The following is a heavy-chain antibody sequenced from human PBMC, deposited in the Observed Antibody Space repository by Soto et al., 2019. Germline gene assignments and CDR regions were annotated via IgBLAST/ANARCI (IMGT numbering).Heavy chain of an antibody. J-gene: IGHJ4*02. CDR3: ARQRTTVVTQAYFDH. Sequence: ASETLSLTCIVSGESISSSSYYWGWIRQPPGKGLEWIGSIYYSGRTYYNPSFKSRVTISIDTPKNQFSLKLSSVTATDTAVYYCARQRTTVVTQAYFDHWGQGALVTVSS. D-gene: IGHD2-21*02. V-gene: IGHV4-39*01. CDR2: IYYSGRT. CDR1: GESISSSSYY.